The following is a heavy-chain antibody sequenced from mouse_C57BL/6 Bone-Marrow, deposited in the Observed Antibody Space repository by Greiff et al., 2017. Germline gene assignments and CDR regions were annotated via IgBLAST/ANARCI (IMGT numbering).Heavy chain of an antibody. D-gene: IGHD2-10*01. V-gene: IGHV5-17*01. CDR3: ARQRGAYYPGLVAY. J-gene: IGHJ3*01. CDR1: GFTFSDYG. CDR2: ISSGSSTI. Sequence: EVKLVESGGGLVKPGGSLKLSCAASGFTFSDYGMHWVRQAPEKGLEWVAYISSGSSTIYYADTVKGRFTISRDNAKNTLFLQMTSLRSEDTAMYYCARQRGAYYPGLVAYWGQGTLVTVSA.